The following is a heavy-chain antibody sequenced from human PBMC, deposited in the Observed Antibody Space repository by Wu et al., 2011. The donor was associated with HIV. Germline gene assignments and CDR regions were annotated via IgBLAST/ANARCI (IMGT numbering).Heavy chain of an antibody. CDR2: INPNSGGT. Sequence: QVQLVQSGAEVKKPGASVKVSCKTSGYTFTGYYMHWVRQAPGQGLEWMGWINPNSGGTIYAQKFQDRVTMTRDTSISTAYMELSRLRSDDTAVYYCARDGGSSGSYWVDWYFGSLGPWHPGHCL. CDR3: ARDGGSSGSYWVDWYFGS. CDR1: GYTFTGYY. J-gene: IGHJ2*01. V-gene: IGHV1-2*02. D-gene: IGHD1-26*01.